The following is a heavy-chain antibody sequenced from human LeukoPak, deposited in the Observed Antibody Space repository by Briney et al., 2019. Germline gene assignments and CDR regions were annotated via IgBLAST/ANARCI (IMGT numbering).Heavy chain of an antibody. V-gene: IGHV3-7*01. Sequence: PGGSLRLSCAASGFPFSSYWMAWVRQAPGKGLEWVASIKQDGGETFYVDSVKGRFTISRDNAKNSLYLQVNSLRAEDTAVYYCTREDHSNYNYWGQGTLVTVSS. CDR3: TREDHSNYNY. CDR1: GFPFSSYW. CDR2: IKQDGGET. D-gene: IGHD4-11*01. J-gene: IGHJ4*02.